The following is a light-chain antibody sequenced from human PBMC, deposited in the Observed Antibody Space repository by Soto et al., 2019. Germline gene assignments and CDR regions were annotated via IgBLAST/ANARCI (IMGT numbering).Light chain of an antibody. CDR3: QHYGSSPGT. Sequence: EIVLTQSPATLSLSPGERATLSCRASQSINSNLAWYQQKPGQAPRLLIFGASSRSTGIPDRFSGSGSGTDFTLTISRLEPEDFAVYYCQHYGSSPGTFGQGTKVDIK. J-gene: IGKJ1*01. CDR2: GAS. CDR1: QSINSN. V-gene: IGKV3-20*01.